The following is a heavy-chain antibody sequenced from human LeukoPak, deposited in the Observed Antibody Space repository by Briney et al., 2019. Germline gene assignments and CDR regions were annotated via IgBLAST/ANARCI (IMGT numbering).Heavy chain of an antibody. CDR2: VNPNRGDT. V-gene: IGHV1-2*02. D-gene: IGHD1-26*01. CDR3: ARASGSYWWFDS. CDR1: GYTFTGYY. Sequence: GASVKVSCKASGYTFTGYYLHWVRQAPGQGLECMGCVNPNRGDTNYAQKLRSSVTMTTETTISTVYMELSRLRSDDTAVYYCARASGSYWWFDSWGQGTLVTVSS. J-gene: IGHJ5*01.